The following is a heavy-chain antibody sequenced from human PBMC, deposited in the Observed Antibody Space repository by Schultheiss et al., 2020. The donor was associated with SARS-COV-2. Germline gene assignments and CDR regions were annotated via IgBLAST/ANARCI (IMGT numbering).Heavy chain of an antibody. CDR3: ARSRRGWYAFDY. D-gene: IGHD6-19*01. Sequence: SQTLSLTCAVYGGSFSGYYWNWIRQPPGKGLEWIGEIYHSGSTNYNPSLESRVTISVDTSKNQFSLNLSSVTAADTAVYYCARSRRGWYAFDYWGQGTLVTVSS. V-gene: IGHV4-34*01. CDR2: IYHSGST. J-gene: IGHJ4*02. CDR1: GGSFSGYY.